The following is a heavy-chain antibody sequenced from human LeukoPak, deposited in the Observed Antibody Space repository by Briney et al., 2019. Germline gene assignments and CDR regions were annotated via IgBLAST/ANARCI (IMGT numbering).Heavy chain of an antibody. Sequence: PGGSLRLSCAASGFMLKIFEMNWVRQAPGKGLQWVSYISSGGSTIYYADSVKGRFTISRDNAKNSLYLQMTRLRGEDTAVYYCARRRESSASYFYDYYGLDVWGPGTTVTVSS. CDR2: ISSGGSTI. CDR1: GFMLKIFE. CDR3: ARRRESSASYFYDYYGLDV. J-gene: IGHJ6*02. V-gene: IGHV3-48*03. D-gene: IGHD3-22*01.